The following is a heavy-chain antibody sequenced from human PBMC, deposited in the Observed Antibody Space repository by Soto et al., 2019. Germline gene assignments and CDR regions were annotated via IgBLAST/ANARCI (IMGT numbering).Heavy chain of an antibody. CDR2: ISYDGSNK. CDR1: GFTFSSYA. J-gene: IGHJ4*02. D-gene: IGHD1-7*01. Sequence: QVQLVESGGGVVQPGRSLRLSCAASGFTFSSYAMHWVRQAPGKGLEWVAVISYDGSNKYYADSVKGRFTISRDNSKNTLYLQMNILRAEDTAVYYCARAGNWNSEFDYWGQGTLVTVSS. CDR3: ARAGNWNSEFDY. V-gene: IGHV3-30-3*01.